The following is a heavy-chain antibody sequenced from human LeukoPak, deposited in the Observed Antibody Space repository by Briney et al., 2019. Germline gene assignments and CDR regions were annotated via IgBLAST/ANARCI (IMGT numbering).Heavy chain of an antibody. CDR3: AREKYSSSSRSWFDP. J-gene: IGHJ5*02. Sequence: GASVKVSCKASGGTFSSYAISWVRQAPGQGLEWMGGIIPIFGTANYAQKFQGRVTITADKSTSTAYMELSSLRSEDTAVYYCAREKYSSSSRSWFDPWGQGTLVTVSS. CDR1: GGTFSSYA. D-gene: IGHD6-6*01. CDR2: IIPIFGTA. V-gene: IGHV1-69*06.